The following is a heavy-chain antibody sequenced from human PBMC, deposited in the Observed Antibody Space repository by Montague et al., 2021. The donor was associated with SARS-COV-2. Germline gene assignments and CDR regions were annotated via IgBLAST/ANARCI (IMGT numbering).Heavy chain of an antibody. Sequence: SLKLSCAASGFNFWSYVMHWVCQAPGKGPEWVALISYDGAKNYYVDSVKGRFTISRDNSKNTLYLQMDSLRDEDTAVYYCASSGYDSRANLNAFHYWGQGTMVSVTS. D-gene: IGHD3-22*01. V-gene: IGHV3-30-3*01. CDR3: ASSGYDSRANLNAFHY. CDR1: GFNFWSYV. CDR2: ISYDGAKN. J-gene: IGHJ3*01.